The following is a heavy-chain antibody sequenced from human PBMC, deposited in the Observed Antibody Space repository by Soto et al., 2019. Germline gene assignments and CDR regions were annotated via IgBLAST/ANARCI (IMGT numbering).Heavy chain of an antibody. CDR1: GSPFSKYG. D-gene: IGHD2-15*01. J-gene: IGHJ4*02. CDR3: VRDGFCSGGSCYSGLVY. Sequence: PGGPLRLSCAASGSPFSKYGMTWARQAPGKGLEWVANIKQNGSEKYFADSVRGRFTISRDNAQTSVSLQLNSLRVEDTALYYCVRDGFCSGGSCYSGLVYWGQGTLVTVSS. V-gene: IGHV3-7*01. CDR2: IKQNGSEK.